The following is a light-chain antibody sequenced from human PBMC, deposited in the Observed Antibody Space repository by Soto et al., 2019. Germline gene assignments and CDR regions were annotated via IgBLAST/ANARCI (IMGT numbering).Light chain of an antibody. CDR3: CSYARGSTYV. CDR1: SSDVGSYHL. V-gene: IGLV2-23*02. Sequence: QSVLTQPASVSGSPGQSITIPCTGTSSDVGSYHLVSWYRHHPGKAPELMIFEVSKRPSGVSSRFSGSKSGNTASLTISGLQAEDEADYYCCSYARGSTYVFGTGTKVTVL. CDR2: EVS. J-gene: IGLJ1*01.